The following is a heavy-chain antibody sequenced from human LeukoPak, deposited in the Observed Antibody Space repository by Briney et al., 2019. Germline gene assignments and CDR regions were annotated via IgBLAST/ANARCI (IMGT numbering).Heavy chain of an antibody. CDR1: GYTFTGYY. CDR3: ARDWAYDFWSGYYDY. CDR2: INPNSCGT. D-gene: IGHD3-3*01. J-gene: IGHJ4*02. Sequence: ASVKVSCKASGYTFTGYYMHWVRQAPGQGLEWMGWINPNSCGTNYAQKFQGRVTMPRDASISTAYMELSRLRSDETAVYYCARDWAYDFWSGYYDYWGQGALVTVSS. V-gene: IGHV1-2*02.